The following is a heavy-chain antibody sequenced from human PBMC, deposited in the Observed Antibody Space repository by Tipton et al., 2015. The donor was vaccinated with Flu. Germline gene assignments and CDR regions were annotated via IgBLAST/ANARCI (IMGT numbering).Heavy chain of an antibody. J-gene: IGHJ5*02. CDR3: ARGAVVVTPRGFDP. CDR2: IYYSETT. CDR1: GGSISSGTYY. Sequence: TLSLTCTVSGGSISSGTYYWSWVRQHPGKGLEWIGYIYYSETTQYNPSLESRVTISVDASKNQFSLRLSSVTAADTAVYHCARGAVVVTPRGFDPWGQGTLVTVSS. V-gene: IGHV4-31*03. D-gene: IGHD2-21*02.